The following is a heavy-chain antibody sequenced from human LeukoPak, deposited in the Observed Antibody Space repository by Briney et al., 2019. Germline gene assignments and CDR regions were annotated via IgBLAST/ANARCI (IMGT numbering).Heavy chain of an antibody. V-gene: IGHV1-8*01. CDR3: ARGGWSGYNYGSEPEKYFDY. CDR2: MNPNSGNT. CDR1: GYTFTSYD. J-gene: IGHJ4*02. D-gene: IGHD5-18*01. Sequence: GASVKVSCKSSGYTFTSYDINWVRQATGQGLEWMGWMNPNSGNTGYAQKFQGRVTLTRNTSITTAYMELSSLRSEDTAVYYCARGGWSGYNYGSEPEKYFDYWGQGTLVTVSS.